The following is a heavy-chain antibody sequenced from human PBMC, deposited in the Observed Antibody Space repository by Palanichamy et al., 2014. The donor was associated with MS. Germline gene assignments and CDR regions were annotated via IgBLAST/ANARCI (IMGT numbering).Heavy chain of an antibody. CDR3: ARVSGGTSPN. CDR1: GYTFTSYY. V-gene: IGHV1-46*03. J-gene: IGHJ4*02. D-gene: IGHD1-26*01. CDR2: INPSGGST. Sequence: QVQLVQSGAEVKKPGASVKVSCKASGYTFTSYYIHWVRQAPGQGLEWMGIINPSGGSTNYAQEFQGRVTMTRDTSTSTVYMELSSLRSQDTAVYYCARVSGGTSPNWGQGTLVIVSS.